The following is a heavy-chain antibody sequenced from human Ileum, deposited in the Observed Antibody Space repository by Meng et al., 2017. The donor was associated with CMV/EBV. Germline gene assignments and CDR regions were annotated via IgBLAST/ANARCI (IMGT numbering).Heavy chain of an antibody. CDR1: GEPSSISSYH. J-gene: IGHJ4*02. Sequence: LGTSSETLYPIWGASGEPSSISSYHWPCIRQAPGERPEWIAGAYYSGSTYSGASVKNRVSMVVDISMNEFSLILNSATAADTAVYDCVRSGISRVTGTYRLVTHWGQGTLVTVSS. CDR2: AYYSGST. CDR3: VRSGISRVTGTYRLVTH. D-gene: IGHD1-1*01. V-gene: IGHV4-39*07.